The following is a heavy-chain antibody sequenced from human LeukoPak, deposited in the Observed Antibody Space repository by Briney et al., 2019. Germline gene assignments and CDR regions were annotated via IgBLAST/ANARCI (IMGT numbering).Heavy chain of an antibody. Sequence: SETLSLTCAVYGGSFSGYYWSWIRQPPGKGLEWIGEINHSGSTNYNPSLKSRITISVDTSKSQFALKLSSVTAADTAVYYCARGLYLFKYYLDYWGQGTLVTVSS. D-gene: IGHD2-8*01. V-gene: IGHV4-34*01. CDR3: ARGLYLFKYYLDY. CDR2: INHSGST. J-gene: IGHJ4*02. CDR1: GGSFSGYY.